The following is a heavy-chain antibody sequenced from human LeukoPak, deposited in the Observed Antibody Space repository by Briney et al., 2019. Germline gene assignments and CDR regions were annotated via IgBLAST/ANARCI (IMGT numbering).Heavy chain of an antibody. CDR3: ARDQYDTWSRRGNFDS. Sequence: GGSLRLSCAASGFTFSSYGMHWVRQAPGKGLEWVAVISYDGSNKYYADSVKGRFTISRDNSKNTLYLQMNSLRAEDTAVFYCARDQYDTWSRRGNFDSWGQGTLVIVSS. V-gene: IGHV3-30*03. CDR2: ISYDGSNK. CDR1: GFTFSSYG. J-gene: IGHJ4*02. D-gene: IGHD3/OR15-3a*01.